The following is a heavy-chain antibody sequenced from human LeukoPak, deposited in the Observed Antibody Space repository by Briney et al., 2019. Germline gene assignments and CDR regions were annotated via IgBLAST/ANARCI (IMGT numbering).Heavy chain of an antibody. V-gene: IGHV3-53*05. J-gene: IGHJ4*02. CDR1: GFSVSGNY. CDR3: AKDLGPYYYGSSGSDY. CDR2: IYSDGKT. D-gene: IGHD3-22*01. Sequence: GGSLRLSCAASGFSVSGNYMSWVRQAPGKGLEWVSIIYSDGKTYYADYVRGRFTSSRDNSKNTLYLQMNSLRAEDTAVYYCAKDLGPYYYGSSGSDYWGQGTLVTVSS.